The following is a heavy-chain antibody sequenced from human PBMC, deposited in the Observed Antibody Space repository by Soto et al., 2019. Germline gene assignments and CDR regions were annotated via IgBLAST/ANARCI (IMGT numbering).Heavy chain of an antibody. CDR2: IYWDDDK. CDR3: AHLDYSSTGTNY. V-gene: IGHV2-5*02. J-gene: IGHJ4*02. CDR1: GFSLSTSGVG. Sequence: QITLKESGPTLVKPTQTLTLTCTFSGFSLSTSGVGVGWIRQPPGKALDWLALIYWDDDKRYSPSLKSRLTITNDTANNQVVLTMTNMYPVETATYYCAHLDYSSTGTNYWGQGTLVTVSS. D-gene: IGHD6-13*01.